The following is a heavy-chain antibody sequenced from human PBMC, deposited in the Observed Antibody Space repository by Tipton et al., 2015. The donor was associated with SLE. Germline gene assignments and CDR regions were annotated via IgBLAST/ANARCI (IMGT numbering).Heavy chain of an antibody. V-gene: IGHV4-39*07. D-gene: IGHD3-3*01. CDR3: ARMGLFWSGSNWFDP. Sequence: TLSLTCTVSGGSISSSSYYWGWIRQPPGKGLEWIGSIYYSGSTYYNPSLKSRVTISVDTSKNQFSLKLSSVTAADTAVYYCARMGLFWSGSNWFDPWGQGTLVTVSS. J-gene: IGHJ5*02. CDR2: IYYSGST. CDR1: GGSISSSSYY.